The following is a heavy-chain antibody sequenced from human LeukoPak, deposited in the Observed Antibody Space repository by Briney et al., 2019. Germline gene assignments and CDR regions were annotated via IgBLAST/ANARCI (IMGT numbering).Heavy chain of an antibody. CDR2: IYHSGST. Sequence: ETMSLTCTVSGYSISSGYYWGWIRQPPGKGVEWIGSIYHSGSTYYNPSLKSRFTISVDPSKTQFSLKLSSVTAADTAVYYCARHTVPAAIVDYWGQGTLVTVSS. V-gene: IGHV4-38-2*02. J-gene: IGHJ4*02. CDR1: GYSISSGYY. CDR3: ARHTVPAAIVDY. D-gene: IGHD2-2*02.